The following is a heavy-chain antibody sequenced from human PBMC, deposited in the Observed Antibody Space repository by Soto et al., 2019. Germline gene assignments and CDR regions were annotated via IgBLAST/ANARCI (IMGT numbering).Heavy chain of an antibody. CDR1: GYTFTSYG. J-gene: IGHJ3*02. V-gene: IGHV1-18*01. CDR2: ISAYNGNT. D-gene: IGHD6-13*01. CDR3: AREGAPTYSSSWSYPGAFDI. Sequence: ASVKVSCKASGYTFTSYGISWVRQAPGQGLEWMGWISAYNGNTNYAQKLQGRVTMTTDTSTSTAYMELRSLRSDDTAVYYCAREGAPTYSSSWSYPGAFDIWGQGTMVTVSS.